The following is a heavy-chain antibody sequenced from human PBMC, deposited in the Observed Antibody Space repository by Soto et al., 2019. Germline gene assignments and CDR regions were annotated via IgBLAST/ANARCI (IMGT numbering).Heavy chain of an antibody. CDR3: ARVAGGDYGDYGFDY. D-gene: IGHD4-17*01. J-gene: IGHJ4*02. CDR2: ISAYNGNT. Sequence: ASVKVSCKASGYTFTSYGISWVRQAPGQGLEWMGWISAYNGNTNYAQKLQGRVTMTTDTSTSTAYMELRSLRAGDTAVYYCARVAGGDYGDYGFDYWGQGTLVTVSS. V-gene: IGHV1-18*01. CDR1: GYTFTSYG.